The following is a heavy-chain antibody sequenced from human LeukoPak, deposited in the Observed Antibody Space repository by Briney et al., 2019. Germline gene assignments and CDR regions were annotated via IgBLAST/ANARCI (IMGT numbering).Heavy chain of an antibody. CDR1: GFTFSSYE. CDR3: AKVGSGSYSDY. V-gene: IGHV3-48*03. CDR2: ISSSGSTI. Sequence: GGSLRLSCAASGFTFSSYEMNWVRQAPGKGLEWVSYISSSGSTIYYADSVKGRFTISRDNAKNSLYLQMNSLRAEDTAVYYCAKVGSGSYSDYWGQGTLVTVSS. D-gene: IGHD1-26*01. J-gene: IGHJ4*02.